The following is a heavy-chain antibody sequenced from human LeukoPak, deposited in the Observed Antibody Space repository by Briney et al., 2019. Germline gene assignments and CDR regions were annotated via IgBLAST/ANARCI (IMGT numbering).Heavy chain of an antibody. CDR1: GFMLSSTW. D-gene: IGHD6-13*01. CDR3: VRGSPGYSSSWHAY. V-gene: IGHV3-74*01. CDR2: INSDATST. Sequence: GGSLRLSCAASGFMLSSTWMHWVRQAPGKGLVWVSRINSDATSTSYADSVRGRFTISRDDARNTMYLQMNSLRAEDTAMYYRVRGSPGYSSSWHAYWGQGTLVTVSS. J-gene: IGHJ4*02.